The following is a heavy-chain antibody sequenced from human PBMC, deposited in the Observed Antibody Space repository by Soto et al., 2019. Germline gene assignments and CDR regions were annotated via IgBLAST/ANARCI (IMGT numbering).Heavy chain of an antibody. CDR2: INHSGST. CDR3: ARVRSYYYDSSGYYSFDY. J-gene: IGHJ4*02. D-gene: IGHD3-22*01. CDR1: RGFISSGSW. V-gene: IGHV4-4*02. Sequence: SETLSLTCAVSRGFISSGSWWSWVRQPPGKGLEWIGEINHSGSTNYNPSLTSRVTISVDTSKNQFSLKLSSVTAADTAVYYRARVRSYYYDSSGYYSFDYWGQGTLVTVSS.